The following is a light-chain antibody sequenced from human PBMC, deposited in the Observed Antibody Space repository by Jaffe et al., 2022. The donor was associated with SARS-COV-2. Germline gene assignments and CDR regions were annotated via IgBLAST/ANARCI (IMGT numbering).Light chain of an antibody. J-gene: IGLJ3*02. V-gene: IGLV1-40*01. CDR3: QSFDISLHGAV. CDR1: DSNLGARYD. Sequence: QSVLTQPPSVSGAPGQRVTISCTGSDSNLGARYDVHWYQLLPGAAPKLLIYNNNNRPSGVPERFSASRSGTSASLAITGVQPEDEADYICQSFDISLHGAVFGGGTKLTVL. CDR2: NNN.